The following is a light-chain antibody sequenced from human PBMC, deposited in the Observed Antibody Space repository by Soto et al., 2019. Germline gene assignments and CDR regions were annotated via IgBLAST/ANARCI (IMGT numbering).Light chain of an antibody. CDR2: GNS. CDR1: SSNIGAGYD. Sequence: QSVLTQPPSVSGAPGQRVTMSSTGSSSNIGAGYDVHWYQQLPGTAPKLLIYGNSNRPSGVPDRFSGSKSGTSASLAITGLQAEDEADYYCQSYDSSLRGRVFGGGTKVTVL. CDR3: QSYDSSLRGRV. J-gene: IGLJ3*02. V-gene: IGLV1-40*01.